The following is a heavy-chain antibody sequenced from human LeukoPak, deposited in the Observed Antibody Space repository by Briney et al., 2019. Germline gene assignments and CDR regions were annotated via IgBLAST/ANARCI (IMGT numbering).Heavy chain of an antibody. V-gene: IGHV3-23*01. CDR3: ARGDTYYYDSSGYYCGFDV. J-gene: IGHJ3*01. Sequence: GGSLRLSCAASGFTFSNYAMSWVRQAPGKGLEWVSAIRGSASSTYHADSVKGRFIISRDNAENSLYLQMSSLRAEDTAVYYCARGDTYYYDSSGYYCGFDVWGQGTMVTVSS. CDR1: GFTFSNYA. D-gene: IGHD3-22*01. CDR2: IRGSASST.